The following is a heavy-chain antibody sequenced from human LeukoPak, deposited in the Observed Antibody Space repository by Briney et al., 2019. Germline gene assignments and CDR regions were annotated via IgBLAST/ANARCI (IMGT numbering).Heavy chain of an antibody. CDR3: AKDILAAGLFFDY. CDR1: GITFSNYG. J-gene: IGHJ4*02. V-gene: IGHV3-30*02. Sequence: GGSLRLSCAASGITFSNYGMHWVRQAPGKGLEWVTFIRYDGSDKYYADSVRGRFTISRDNSKNTLYLQMNSLRADDTAVYYCAKDILAAGLFFDYWGQGILVTVSS. D-gene: IGHD6-13*01. CDR2: IRYDGSDK.